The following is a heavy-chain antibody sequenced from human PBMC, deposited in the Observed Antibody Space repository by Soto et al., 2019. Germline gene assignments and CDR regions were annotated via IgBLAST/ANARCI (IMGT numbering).Heavy chain of an antibody. Sequence: QVQVQESGPGLVKPSETLSLICTVSGGSISSDDYTRNWVRQPPGKGLEWIGYIYYSGSTYYYPSLKSRLTISIDTSKNQFSLKLNSVTAADTAVYFCARGWVQGHTGKTDYFDFWGQGTLVTVSS. CDR2: IYYSGST. J-gene: IGHJ4*02. D-gene: IGHD5-18*01. CDR1: GGSISSDDYT. V-gene: IGHV4-30-4*01. CDR3: ARGWVQGHTGKTDYFDF.